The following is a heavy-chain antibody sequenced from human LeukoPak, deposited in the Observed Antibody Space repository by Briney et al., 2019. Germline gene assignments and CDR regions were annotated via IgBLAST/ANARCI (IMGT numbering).Heavy chain of an antibody. D-gene: IGHD2-2*01. Sequence: SETLSLTCGVSGGSISSTNWWAWVRQPPGKGLEWIGEVNVLGNTNYNPSLESRVTISIDKSENHVSLKLTSVTAADTAVYYCARQAHCTSTTCNPFDYWGQGTLVTVSS. V-gene: IGHV4/OR15-8*02. CDR1: GGSISSTNW. J-gene: IGHJ4*02. CDR3: ARQAHCTSTTCNPFDY. CDR2: VNVLGNT.